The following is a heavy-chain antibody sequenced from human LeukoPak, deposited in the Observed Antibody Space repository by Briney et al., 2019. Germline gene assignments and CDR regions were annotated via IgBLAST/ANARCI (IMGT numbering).Heavy chain of an antibody. D-gene: IGHD3-10*01. V-gene: IGHV4-4*07. CDR2: LYPSGSS. CDR3: ARDLSGSLYFDY. CDR1: GASISPYY. J-gene: IGHJ4*02. Sequence: PSDTLSLTCSVSGASISPYYWNWIRQPAGKGLEWIGRLYPSGSSDYNPSLKSRVSISVGTSNNQFSLRVTSVTAADTAIYYCARDLSGSLYFDYWGQGILVTVSA.